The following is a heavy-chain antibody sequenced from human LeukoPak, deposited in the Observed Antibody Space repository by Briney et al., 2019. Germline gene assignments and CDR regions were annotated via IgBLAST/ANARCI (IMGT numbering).Heavy chain of an antibody. V-gene: IGHV1-8*01. Sequence: ASVKVSCKASGYTFTSYDINWARQATGQGLEWMGWMNPNSGNTGYAQKFQGRVTMTRNTSISTAYMELSSLRSEDTAVYYCARGMKRRNWFDPWGQGTLVTVSS. J-gene: IGHJ5*02. CDR2: MNPNSGNT. CDR3: ARGMKRRNWFDP. CDR1: GYTFTSYD.